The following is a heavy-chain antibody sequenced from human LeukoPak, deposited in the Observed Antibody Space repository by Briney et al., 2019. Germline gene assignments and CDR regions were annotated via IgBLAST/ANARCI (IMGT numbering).Heavy chain of an antibody. CDR2: IYWDDDK. CDR3: ARFPDSGWSLDY. D-gene: IGHD6-19*01. CDR1: GFSLSTSGVG. V-gene: IGHV2-5*02. J-gene: IGHJ4*02. Sequence: ESGPTLVNPTQTLTLTCTFSGFSLSTSGVGVGWIRQPPGKTLEWLALIYWDDDKRYSPSLKSRLTITKDTSKNQVVLTMTNMDPVDTATYYCARFPDSGWSLDYWGQGTLVTVSS.